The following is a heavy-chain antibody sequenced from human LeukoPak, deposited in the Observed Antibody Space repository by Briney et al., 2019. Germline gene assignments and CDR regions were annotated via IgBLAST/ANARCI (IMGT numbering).Heavy chain of an antibody. V-gene: IGHV3-21*01. Sequence: PGGSLRLSCAASGFTFSSYSMNWVRQAPGKGLEWVSSISSSSSYIYYADSVKGRFTISRDNAKNSLYLQMNSLRAEDTAVYYCARYDCGGGSCYLYYYYYYMDVWGKGTTVTVSS. CDR3: ARYDCGGGSCYLYYYYYYMDV. J-gene: IGHJ6*03. CDR1: GFTFSSYS. D-gene: IGHD2-15*01. CDR2: ISSSSSYI.